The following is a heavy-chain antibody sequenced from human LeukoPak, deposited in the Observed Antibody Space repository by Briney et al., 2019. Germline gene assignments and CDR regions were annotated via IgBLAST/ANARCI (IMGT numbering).Heavy chain of an antibody. CDR1: GGSFSGYY. CDR3: ARVRGSLRYDAFDV. J-gene: IGHJ3*01. V-gene: IGHV4-34*01. D-gene: IGHD5/OR15-5a*01. CDR2: INHSGST. Sequence: SETLSLTCAVYGGSFSGYYWSWIRQPPGKGLEWIGEINHSGSTNYNPSLKSRVTISVDTSKNQFSLNLSSVTAADTAVYYCARVRGSLRYDAFDVWGQGTVVSISS.